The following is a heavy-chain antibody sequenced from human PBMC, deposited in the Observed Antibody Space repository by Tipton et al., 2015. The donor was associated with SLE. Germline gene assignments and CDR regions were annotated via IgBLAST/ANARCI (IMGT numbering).Heavy chain of an antibody. J-gene: IGHJ4*02. CDR3: ATGWYYFDY. D-gene: IGHD6-19*01. Sequence: TLSLTCTVSGGSISSSSYYWGWIRQPPGKGLEWIGNIYYSGSTYYNPSLKTRVTISVDTSKNQFSLKLSSVTAAGTAAYYCATGWYYFDYWGQGTLLTVSS. CDR2: IYYSGST. CDR1: GGSISSSSYY. V-gene: IGHV4-39*01.